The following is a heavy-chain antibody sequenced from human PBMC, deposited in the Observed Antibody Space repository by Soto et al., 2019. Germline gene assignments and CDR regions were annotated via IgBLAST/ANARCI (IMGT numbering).Heavy chain of an antibody. J-gene: IGHJ6*02. CDR1: GGSFSSDG. V-gene: IGHV1-69*01. CDR2: IIPISGTT. Sequence: QVQLVQSGAEVKKPGSSVKVSCKASGGSFSSDGITWVRQAPGQGLEWMGGIIPISGTTIYAQKFQVRVTITADESTSTADMELSSLRSEDTAVYYCARGGYCGSTNCYGRYGMDVCGQGTTVTVSS. D-gene: IGHD2-2*01. CDR3: ARGGYCGSTNCYGRYGMDV.